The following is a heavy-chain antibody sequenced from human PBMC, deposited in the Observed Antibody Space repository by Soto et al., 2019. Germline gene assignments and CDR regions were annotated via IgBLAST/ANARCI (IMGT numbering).Heavy chain of an antibody. J-gene: IGHJ6*03. Sequence: QVQLVQSGAEVKKPGASVKVSCKASGYTFTSYDINWVRQATGQGLEWMGWMNPNSGNTGYAQKFQGRVTMTRNTSISTAYMELSSLRSADTAVYYCARGRPGASTSCLSGACYYYMDVWGKGTTVTVSS. V-gene: IGHV1-8*01. CDR3: ARGRPGASTSCLSGACYYYMDV. CDR2: MNPNSGNT. D-gene: IGHD2-2*01. CDR1: GYTFTSYD.